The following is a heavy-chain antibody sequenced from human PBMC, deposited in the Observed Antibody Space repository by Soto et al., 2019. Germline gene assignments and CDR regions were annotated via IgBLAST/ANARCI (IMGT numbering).Heavy chain of an antibody. CDR3: ARAQRSLPGYYYYYYLDV. D-gene: IGHD2-15*01. Sequence: PTETLSLTFTVSGGSISNRGFFWTWIRQHPAKGLEWIGYIYYSGSTYYNPSLNSRVTISVDTSKNQFSLKLSSVTAADTAVYYCARAQRSLPGYYYYYYLDVWGKGTTVTVS. V-gene: IGHV4-61*05. J-gene: IGHJ6*03. CDR2: IYYSGST. CDR1: GGSISNRGFF.